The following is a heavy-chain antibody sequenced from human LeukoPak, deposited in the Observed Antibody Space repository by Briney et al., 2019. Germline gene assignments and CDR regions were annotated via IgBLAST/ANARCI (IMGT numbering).Heavy chain of an antibody. V-gene: IGHV4-34*01. Sequence: SETLSLTCAVYGGSFSGYYWSWIRQPPGKGLEWIGEINHSGSTNYNPSLKSRVTISVDTSKNQFSLKLSSVTAADTAVYYCARQSAGSSSWPTSYYMDVWGKGTTVTVSS. CDR1: GGSFSGYY. J-gene: IGHJ6*03. D-gene: IGHD6-13*01. CDR3: ARQSAGSSSWPTSYYMDV. CDR2: INHSGST.